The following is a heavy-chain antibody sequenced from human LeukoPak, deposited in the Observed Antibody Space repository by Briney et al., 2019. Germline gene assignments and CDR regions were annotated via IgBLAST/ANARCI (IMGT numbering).Heavy chain of an antibody. Sequence: PPETLSLTCTVSGGSISSYYWSWIRQPPGKGLEWIGYIYYSGSTNYNPSLKSRVTISVDTSKNQFSLKLSSVTAADTAVYYCARGYYDFWSGYGLGPYYYGMDVWGQGTTVTVSS. CDR3: ARGYYDFWSGYGLGPYYYGMDV. J-gene: IGHJ6*02. V-gene: IGHV4-59*01. CDR1: GGSISSYY. D-gene: IGHD3-3*01. CDR2: IYYSGST.